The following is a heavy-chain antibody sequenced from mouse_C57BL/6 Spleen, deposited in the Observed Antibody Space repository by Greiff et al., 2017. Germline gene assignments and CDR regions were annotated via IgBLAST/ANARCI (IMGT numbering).Heavy chain of an antibody. CDR3: ASSLYYYGSSYWYFDV. CDR1: GYTFTSYD. D-gene: IGHD1-1*01. Sequence: QVQLQQSGPELVKPGASVKLSCKASGYTFTSYDINWVKQRPGQGLEWIGGIYPRVGSTKYNEKFKGKATVTVEKSSSTAYMELHSLTSEDSAVYFCASSLYYYGSSYWYFDVWGTGTTVTVSS. V-gene: IGHV1-85*01. J-gene: IGHJ1*03. CDR2: IYPRVGST.